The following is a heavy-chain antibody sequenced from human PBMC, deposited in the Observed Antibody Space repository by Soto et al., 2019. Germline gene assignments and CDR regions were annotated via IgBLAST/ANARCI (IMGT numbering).Heavy chain of an antibody. CDR2: ITPIFGTA. CDR3: ARVVGATTAVAFDI. V-gene: IGHV1-69*13. J-gene: IGHJ3*02. Sequence: GASVKVSCKASGGTFSSYAISWVRQAPGLGLEWMGGITPIFGTANYAQKFQGRVTITADESTSTAYMKLSSLRSEDTAVYYCARVVGATTAVAFDIWGQGTMVTVSS. CDR1: GGTFSSYA. D-gene: IGHD1-26*01.